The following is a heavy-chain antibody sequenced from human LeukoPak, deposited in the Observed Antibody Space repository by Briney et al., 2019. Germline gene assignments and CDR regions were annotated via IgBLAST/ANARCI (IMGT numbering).Heavy chain of an antibody. J-gene: IGHJ4*02. D-gene: IGHD6-19*01. CDR3: ASSYSSGRVDY. V-gene: IGHV1-69*05. Sequence: VASVKVSCKASGGTFSSYAISWVRQAPGQGLEWMGGIIPIFGTANYAQKFQGRVTITTDESTSTAYMELSSLRPEDTAVYYCASSYSSGRVDYWGQGTLVTVSS. CDR1: GGTFSSYA. CDR2: IIPIFGTA.